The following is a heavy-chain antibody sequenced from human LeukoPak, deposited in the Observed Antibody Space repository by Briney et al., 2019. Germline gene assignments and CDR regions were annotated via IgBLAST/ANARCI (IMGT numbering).Heavy chain of an antibody. CDR1: GGTFSSYA. J-gene: IGHJ6*02. CDR2: IIPILGIA. V-gene: IGHV1-69*04. Sequence: ASVKVSCKASGGTFSSYAISWARQAPGQGLEWMGRIIPILGIANYAQKFQGRVTITADKSTSTAYMELSSLRSEDTAVYYCARDIGYCSGGSCLPNKLYYYYGMDVWGQGTTVTVSS. D-gene: IGHD2-15*01. CDR3: ARDIGYCSGGSCLPNKLYYYYGMDV.